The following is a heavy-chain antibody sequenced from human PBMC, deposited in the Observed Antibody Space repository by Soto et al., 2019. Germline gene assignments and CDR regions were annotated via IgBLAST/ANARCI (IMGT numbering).Heavy chain of an antibody. Sequence: SETLSLTCTVSGGSISSYYWSWIRQPPGKGLEWIGYIYYSGSTNYNPSLKSRVTISVDTSKNQFSLKLSSVTAADTAVYYCASDCSGGSCYAYWGQGTLVTVSS. CDR2: IYYSGST. V-gene: IGHV4-59*01. J-gene: IGHJ4*02. CDR3: ASDCSGGSCYAY. CDR1: GGSISSYY. D-gene: IGHD2-15*01.